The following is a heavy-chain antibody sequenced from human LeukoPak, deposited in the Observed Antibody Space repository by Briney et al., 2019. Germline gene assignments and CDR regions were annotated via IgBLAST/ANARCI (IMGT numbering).Heavy chain of an antibody. J-gene: IGHJ4*02. D-gene: IGHD4-17*01. V-gene: IGHV3-23*01. CDR2: ISPSDGNT. CDR3: AKDSSVPYGITD. Sequence: GGSLRLSCAASGFTFSKYAMSWVRQAPGKGLEWVSAISPSDGNTFYAGSVKGRSTISRDNFKNTLSLQMNSLRAEDTALYYCAKDSSVPYGITDWGQGTLVTVSS. CDR1: GFTFSKYA.